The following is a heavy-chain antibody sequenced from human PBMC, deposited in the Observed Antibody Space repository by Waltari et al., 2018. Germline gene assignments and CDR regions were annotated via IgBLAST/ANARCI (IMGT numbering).Heavy chain of an antibody. CDR1: GGSFSSYA. D-gene: IGHD6-19*01. V-gene: IGHV1-69*04. CDR3: ARDEFRPEAVAGDYYYYYMDV. J-gene: IGHJ6*03. CDR2: IIPILGIA. Sequence: QVQLVQSGAEVKKPGSSVKVSCKASGGSFSSYAISWVRQAPGQGLEWMGGIIPILGIANYAQKFQGRVTITADESTSTAYMELSSLRSEDTAVYYCARDEFRPEAVAGDYYYYYMDVWGKGTTVTVSS.